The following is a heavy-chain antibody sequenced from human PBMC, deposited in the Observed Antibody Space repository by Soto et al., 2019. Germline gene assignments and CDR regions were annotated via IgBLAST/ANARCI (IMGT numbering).Heavy chain of an antibody. CDR1: GYTFTSYY. Sequence: ASVKVSCKASGYTFTSYYMHWVRQAPGQGLEWMGIINPSGGSTSYAQKFQGRVTMTRDTSTSTVYMELSSLRSEDTAVYYCARDAGHDYSNYVIVYYGMDVWGQGTTVTV. CDR3: ARDAGHDYSNYVIVYYGMDV. D-gene: IGHD4-4*01. J-gene: IGHJ6*02. CDR2: INPSGGST. V-gene: IGHV1-46*01.